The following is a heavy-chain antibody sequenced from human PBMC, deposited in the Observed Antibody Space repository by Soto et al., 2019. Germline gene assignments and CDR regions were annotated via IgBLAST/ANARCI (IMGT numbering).Heavy chain of an antibody. CDR1: GDSVSSNTAA. J-gene: IGHJ4*02. D-gene: IGHD6-19*01. V-gene: IGHV6-1*01. CDR2: TYYRSNWRH. Sequence: PSQTLSLTCAISGDSVSSNTAAWNWIRSSPSRGLEWLGRTYYRSNWRHDYAVSVKSPTTVNPDTSKNHFSLQLNSVTPDDTAVYYCARGVAGTGFDLWGQGTLVTVSS. CDR3: ARGVAGTGFDL.